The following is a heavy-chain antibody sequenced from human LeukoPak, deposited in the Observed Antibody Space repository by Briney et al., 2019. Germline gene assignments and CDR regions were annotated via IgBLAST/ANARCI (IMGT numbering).Heavy chain of an antibody. CDR3: SRRGFYSNVHFDY. CDR1: GFTFSSYW. Sequence: GGSLRLSCAASGFTFSSYWMHWVRQAPGKGLVWVSRINSDGRSTNYADSVKGRFTISRDNAKNTLYLQMNSLRAEDTAVYYCSRRGFYSNVHFDYWGQGTLVTVSS. CDR2: INSDGRST. D-gene: IGHD2-15*01. V-gene: IGHV3-74*01. J-gene: IGHJ4*02.